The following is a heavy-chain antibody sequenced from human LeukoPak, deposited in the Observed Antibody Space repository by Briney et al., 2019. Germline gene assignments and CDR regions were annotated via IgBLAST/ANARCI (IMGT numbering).Heavy chain of an antibody. J-gene: IGHJ4*02. CDR3: ARCASGGSCYFLDY. V-gene: IGHV4-34*01. CDR2: INHSGST. CDR1: GGSFSGYY. D-gene: IGHD2-15*01. Sequence: PSETLSLTCAVYGGSFSGYYWSWIRQPPGEGLEWIGEINHSGSTNYNPSLKSRVTISVDTSKNQFSLKLSSVTAADTAVYYCARCASGGSCYFLDYWGQGTLVTVSS.